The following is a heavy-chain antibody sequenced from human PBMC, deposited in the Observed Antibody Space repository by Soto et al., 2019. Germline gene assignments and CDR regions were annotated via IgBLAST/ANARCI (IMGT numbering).Heavy chain of an antibody. J-gene: IGHJ4*02. CDR1: GFTFSDYG. CDR2: MSNAGTYT. Sequence: QVQLVESGGGVVQPGRSLRLSCAVSGFTFSDYGMHWVRQAPGKGLEWVAVMSNAGTYTYYGDSVKGRFTLSRYLSGNTLFLQMNSLSLEDTAVYFCAKEMYPRTVLDSSSPWGDYWGQGTLVTVSS. D-gene: IGHD6-6*01. V-gene: IGHV3-30*18. CDR3: AKEMYPRTVLDSSSPWGDY.